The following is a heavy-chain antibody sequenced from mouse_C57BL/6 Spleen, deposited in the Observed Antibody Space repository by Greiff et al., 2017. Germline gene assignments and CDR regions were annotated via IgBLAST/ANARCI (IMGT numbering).Heavy chain of an antibody. J-gene: IGHJ2*01. CDR1: GYTFTSYW. Sequence: QVQLQQPGAELVRPGSSVKLSCKASGYTFTSYWMHWVKQRPIQGLEWIGNIDPSDSETHYNQKFKDKATLTVDKSSSTAYMQLSSLTSEDSAVYYCVSDYYGSSEFDYWGQGTTLTVSS. CDR3: VSDYYGSSEFDY. D-gene: IGHD1-1*01. CDR2: IDPSDSET. V-gene: IGHV1-52*01.